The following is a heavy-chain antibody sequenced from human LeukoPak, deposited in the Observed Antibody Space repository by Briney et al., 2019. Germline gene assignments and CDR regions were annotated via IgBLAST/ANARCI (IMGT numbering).Heavy chain of an antibody. Sequence: GASVKVSCKASGYTFTSYYMHWVRQAPGQGLEWMGIINPSGGSTSYAQKFQGRVTMTRDTSTSTVYMELSSLRSEDTAVYYCARDRRLEDSSGYSLDDGWYFDYWGQGTLVAVSS. J-gene: IGHJ4*02. CDR3: ARDRRLEDSSGYSLDDGWYFDY. V-gene: IGHV1-46*01. CDR2: INPSGGST. CDR1: GYTFTSYY. D-gene: IGHD3-22*01.